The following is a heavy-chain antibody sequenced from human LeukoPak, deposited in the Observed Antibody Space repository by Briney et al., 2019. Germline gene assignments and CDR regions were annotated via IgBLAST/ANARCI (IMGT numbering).Heavy chain of an antibody. V-gene: IGHV6-1*01. Sequence: SQTLSLTCAISMVGPSVVGVGAGSVRQSPSRGLEWLGRTYYTSKWNTDYAVSVKSRIVVNPDTSKNQFSLQLNSVTSEDTAVYYCAKGLAEYFQDWGQGTMVTVSS. D-gene: IGHD6-19*01. CDR3: AKGLAEYFQD. CDR1: MVGPSVVGVG. CDR2: TYYTSKWNT. J-gene: IGHJ1*01.